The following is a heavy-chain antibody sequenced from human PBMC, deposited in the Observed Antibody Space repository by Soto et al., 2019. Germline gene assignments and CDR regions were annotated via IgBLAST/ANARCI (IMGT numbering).Heavy chain of an antibody. CDR3: SRSSSDYYYGMDV. CDR2: INPSGGST. D-gene: IGHD6-6*01. CDR1: GYTFTSYY. Sequence: QVQLVQSGAEGKKPGASVKVSCKASGYTFTSYYMHWVRQAPGQGLEWMGIINPSGGSTSYAQKFQGRVTMTRDTSTSTVYMELSSLRSEDTAVYYCSRSSSDYYYGMDVWGQGTTVTVSS. J-gene: IGHJ6*02. V-gene: IGHV1-46*01.